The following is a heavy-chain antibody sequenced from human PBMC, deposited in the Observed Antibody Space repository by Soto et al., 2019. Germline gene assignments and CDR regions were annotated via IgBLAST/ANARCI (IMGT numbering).Heavy chain of an antibody. D-gene: IGHD6-19*01. CDR3: ARDLEQWLVPSYGMDV. CDR2: IYTSGST. Sequence: SETLSLTCTVSGGSISSYYWSWIRQPAGKGLEWIGRIYTSGSTNYNPSLKSRVTMSVDTSKNQFSLKLSSVTAADTAVYYCARDLEQWLVPSYGMDVWGQGTTVTV. V-gene: IGHV4-4*07. J-gene: IGHJ6*02. CDR1: GGSISSYY.